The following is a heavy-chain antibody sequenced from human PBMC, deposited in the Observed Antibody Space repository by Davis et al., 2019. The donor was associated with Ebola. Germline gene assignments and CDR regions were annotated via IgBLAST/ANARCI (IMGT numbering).Heavy chain of an antibody. CDR3: AKDLRFLEWLRDGMDV. D-gene: IGHD3-3*01. Sequence: GESLKISCAASGFTFSSYGMHWDRQAPGKGLEWVAVISYDGSNKYYADSVKGRFTISRDNSKNTLYLQMNSLRAEDTAVYYCAKDLRFLEWLRDGMDVWGQGTTVTVSS. V-gene: IGHV3-30*18. CDR1: GFTFSSYG. CDR2: ISYDGSNK. J-gene: IGHJ6*02.